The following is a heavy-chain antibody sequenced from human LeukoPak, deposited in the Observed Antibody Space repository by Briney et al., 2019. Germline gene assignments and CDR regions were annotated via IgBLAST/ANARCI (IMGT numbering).Heavy chain of an antibody. Sequence: SETLSLTCTVSGGSISSSSYYWGWIRQPPGKGLEWIGSIYYSGSTYYNPSLKSRVTISVDTSKNQFSLKLSSVTAADTAVYYCARHWPGAAYYYYYYMDVWGKGTTVTVCS. J-gene: IGHJ6*03. CDR2: IYYSGST. V-gene: IGHV4-39*01. CDR3: ARHWPGAAYYYYYYMDV. D-gene: IGHD2-15*01. CDR1: GGSISSSSYY.